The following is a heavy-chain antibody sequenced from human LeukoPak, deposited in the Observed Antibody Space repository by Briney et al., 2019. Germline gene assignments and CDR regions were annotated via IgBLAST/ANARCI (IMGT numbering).Heavy chain of an antibody. CDR3: ARDVVDFCSGYYTNYYYMDV. J-gene: IGHJ6*03. D-gene: IGHD3-3*01. Sequence: SQALSLTCTVSGGSISSGGYYWSWIRQHPGKGLEWIGYIYYSGSTYYNPSLKSRVTISVDTSKNQFSLKLSSVTAADTAVYYCARDVVDFCSGYYTNYYYMDVWGKGTTVTVSS. CDR2: IYYSGST. V-gene: IGHV4-31*03. CDR1: GGSISSGGYY.